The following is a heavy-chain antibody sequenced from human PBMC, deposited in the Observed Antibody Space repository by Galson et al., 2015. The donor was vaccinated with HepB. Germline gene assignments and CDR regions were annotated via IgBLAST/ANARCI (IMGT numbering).Heavy chain of an antibody. CDR3: ARIGGAVSQRGRFDY. CDR1: GSSFTSYW. V-gene: IGHV5-10-1*01. J-gene: IGHJ4*02. D-gene: IGHD3-10*01. Sequence: QSGAEVKKPGESLRISCKGSGSSFTSYWISWVRQMPGKGLEWKGRIDPSDSYTNYSPSFQGHVTISAGKSISTAYLQWSSLKASDTAMYYCARIGGAVSQRGRFDYWGQGTLVTVSS. CDR2: IDPSDSYT.